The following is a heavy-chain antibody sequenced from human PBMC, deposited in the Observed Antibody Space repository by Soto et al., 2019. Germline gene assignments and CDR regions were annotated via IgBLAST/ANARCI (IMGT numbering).Heavy chain of an antibody. D-gene: IGHD2-21*01. CDR2: IWYDGSKK. CDR1: GFTFSSYG. J-gene: IGHJ4*02. V-gene: IGHV3-33*06. CDR3: AKDLWGPDY. Sequence: QVQLVESGGGVVQPGRSLRLSCAASGFTFSSYGIHWVRQAPGKGLEWVARIWYDGSKKHYADSVKGRFTISRDNSKNTLYLEMNSLRAEDTALYYCAKDLWGPDYWGQGTLVTVSA.